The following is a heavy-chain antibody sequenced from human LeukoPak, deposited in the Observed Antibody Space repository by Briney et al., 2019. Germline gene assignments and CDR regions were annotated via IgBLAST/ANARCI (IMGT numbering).Heavy chain of an antibody. J-gene: IGHJ4*02. Sequence: PGGSLRLSCAASGFTFSSYSMNWVRQAPGKGLEWVSSISSSSSYIYYADSVKGRFTISRDNAKNSLYLQMNSLRAEDTAVYYCARVDEYSGSYHFSGGQGTLVTVSS. V-gene: IGHV3-21*01. CDR3: ARVDEYSGSYHFS. CDR1: GFTFSSYS. CDR2: ISSSSSYI. D-gene: IGHD1-26*01.